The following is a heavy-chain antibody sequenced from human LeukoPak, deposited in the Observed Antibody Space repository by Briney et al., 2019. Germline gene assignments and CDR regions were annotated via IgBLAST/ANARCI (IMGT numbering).Heavy chain of an antibody. CDR2: ISSSSSYI. CDR1: GFTFSSYS. D-gene: IGHD2-2*02. V-gene: IGHV3-21*01. CDR3: ARIIWGCSSTSCYNMDY. Sequence: PGGSLRLSCAASGFTFSSYSMNWVRQAPGKGLEGVSSISSSSSYIYYADSVKGRFTISRDNAKNSLYLQMNSLRAEDTAVYYCARIIWGCSSTSCYNMDYWGQGTLVTDSS. J-gene: IGHJ4*02.